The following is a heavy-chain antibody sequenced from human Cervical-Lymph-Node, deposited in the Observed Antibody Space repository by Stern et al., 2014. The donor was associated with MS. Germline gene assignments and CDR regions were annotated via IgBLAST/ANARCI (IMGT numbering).Heavy chain of an antibody. J-gene: IGHJ4*02. V-gene: IGHV2-5*02. Sequence: TLKESGPTLVKPTQTLTLTCTFSGFSLSTSGVGVGWIRQPPGKALEWXSLIYWDDDKRYSPSLKSRLTITKDTSKNQVVLTMTNMDPVDTATYYCAHTKRWLQFVPFDYWGQGTLVTVSS. D-gene: IGHD5-24*01. CDR3: AHTKRWLQFVPFDY. CDR2: IYWDDDK. CDR1: GFSLSTSGVG.